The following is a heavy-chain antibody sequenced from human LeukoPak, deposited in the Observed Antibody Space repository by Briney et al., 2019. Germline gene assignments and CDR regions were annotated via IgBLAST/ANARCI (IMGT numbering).Heavy chain of an antibody. CDR3: ARLLDNDSSGYPDTFDM. D-gene: IGHD3-22*01. CDR1: GGSMSSHY. J-gene: IGHJ3*02. V-gene: IGHV4-59*11. CDR2: IYYSGKT. Sequence: SETLSLTCSVSGGSMSSHYWSWIRQPPGKGLEWIGYIYYSGKTYYNPSLQSRVTISVDTSKNHFSLKLTSVTAADTAVYSRARLLDNDSSGYPDTFDMWGQGTMVTVSS.